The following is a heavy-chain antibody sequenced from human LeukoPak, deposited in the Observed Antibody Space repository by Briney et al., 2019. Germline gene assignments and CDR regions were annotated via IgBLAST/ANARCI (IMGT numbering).Heavy chain of an antibody. CDR3: ATGSSYGYGAAFDI. Sequence: ASVKVSCKVSGYTLTELSMHWVRQAPGKGLEWMGGFDPEDGETIYAQKFQGRVTMTEDTSTDTAYMELSSLRSEDTAVYYCATGSSYGYGAAFDIWGQGTMDTVSS. J-gene: IGHJ3*02. CDR2: FDPEDGET. CDR1: GYTLTELS. V-gene: IGHV1-24*01. D-gene: IGHD5-18*01.